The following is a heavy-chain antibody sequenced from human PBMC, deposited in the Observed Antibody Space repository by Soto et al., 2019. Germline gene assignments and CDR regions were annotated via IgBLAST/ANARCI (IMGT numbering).Heavy chain of an antibody. D-gene: IGHD3-3*01. CDR3: ARGGGTILAPLP. CDR1: GYTFTGYF. Sequence: ASVKVSCNASGYTFTGYFMHWVRQAPGQGLEWMGYINPNSGVTKYAQKFQGRVTLTRDTSINTAYMEMTMLTSDDTAVYYCARGGGTILAPLPWGQGTLVTVSS. V-gene: IGHV1-2*02. CDR2: INPNSGVT. J-gene: IGHJ5*02.